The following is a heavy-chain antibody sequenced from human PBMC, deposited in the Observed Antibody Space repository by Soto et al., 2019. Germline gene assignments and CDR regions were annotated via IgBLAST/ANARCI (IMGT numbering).Heavy chain of an antibody. CDR1: GGSISSYY. D-gene: IGHD2-2*02. CDR3: ASVTRTCISTSCYRYYYGMDV. CDR2: IYYSGST. Sequence: SETLSLTCTVSGGSISSYYWSWIRQPPGKGLEWIGYIYYSGSTNCNPSLKSRVTISVDTSKNQFSLKLSSVTAADTAVYYCASVTRTCISTSCYRYYYGMDVWGQGTTVTVSS. V-gene: IGHV4-59*01. J-gene: IGHJ6*02.